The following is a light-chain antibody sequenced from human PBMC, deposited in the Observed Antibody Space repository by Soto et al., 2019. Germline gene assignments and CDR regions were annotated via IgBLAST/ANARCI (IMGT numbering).Light chain of an antibody. J-gene: IGKJ3*01. CDR3: QQRTNWPPFT. CDR2: DAS. V-gene: IGKV3-11*01. Sequence: EIVLTQSPGTQSLSPGERATLSCGVSQSVSSYLAWYQQQPGQAPRLLIYDASNRATGIPARFSGSGSGTDFTLTISSLEPEDFAVYYCQQRTNWPPFTFGPGTKVDIK. CDR1: QSVSSY.